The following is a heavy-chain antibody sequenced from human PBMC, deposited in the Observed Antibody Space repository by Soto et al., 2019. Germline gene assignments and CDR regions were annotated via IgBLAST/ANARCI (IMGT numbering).Heavy chain of an antibody. CDR2: ISGYNGNT. J-gene: IGHJ6*02. CDR1: GYSFTTYG. Sequence: QVQLVQSRGEVKKPGASVKVSCKTSGYSFTTYGISWVRQAPGQGLEWMGWISGYNGNTNYAQKLKGRLTMTTDTPTSTAYMELRSLTSDDTAVYYCAREGPVPYYYYGMDVWGQGSTVTVSS. V-gene: IGHV1-18*01. CDR3: AREGPVPYYYYGMDV.